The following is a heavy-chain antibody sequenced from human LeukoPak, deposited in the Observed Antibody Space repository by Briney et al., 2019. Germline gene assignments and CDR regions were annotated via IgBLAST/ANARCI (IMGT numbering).Heavy chain of an antibody. CDR2: IYYSGST. CDR1: GASFSSSTYY. D-gene: IGHD6-13*01. V-gene: IGHV4-39*01. CDR3: ARHAGGISATGTRPFDY. Sequence: PSETLSLTCIVSGASFSSSTYYWGWIRQPPGKGLEWIGSIYYSGSTYYNPSLKSRVTMSVDTSKNQFSLKLSSVTAADTAVYYCARHAGGISATGTRPFDYWGQGTLVTVSS. J-gene: IGHJ4*02.